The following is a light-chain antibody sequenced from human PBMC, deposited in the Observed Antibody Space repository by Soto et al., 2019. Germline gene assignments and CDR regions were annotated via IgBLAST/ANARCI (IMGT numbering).Light chain of an antibody. CDR2: GAS. CDR3: QQYNTYWT. J-gene: IGKJ1*01. Sequence: DIQMTQSPSTLSPSVGDRVTITCRASQSISSWLAWYQQKPGKAPKLLIYGASSLESGVPSRFSGSGSGTEFTLSICSLQPDDFATYYCQQYNTYWTFGQGTKVDIK. CDR1: QSISSW. V-gene: IGKV1-5*01.